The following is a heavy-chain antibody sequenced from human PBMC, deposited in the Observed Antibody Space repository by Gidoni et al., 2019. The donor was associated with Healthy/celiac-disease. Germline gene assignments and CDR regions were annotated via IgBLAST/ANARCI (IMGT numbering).Heavy chain of an antibody. CDR1: GGSISSGSYY. J-gene: IGHJ2*01. Sequence: QVQLQESGPGLVKPAQTLSPTCTVSGGSISSGSYYWSWSRQPAGKGLEWIGRIYPSGSTNSNPSLKSRVTISVDTSKNQFSLKLSSVTAADTAVYYCAREGVVLIVYAIRYFDLWGRGTLVTVSS. CDR3: AREGVVLIVYAIRYFDL. CDR2: IYPSGST. V-gene: IGHV4-61*02. D-gene: IGHD2-8*01.